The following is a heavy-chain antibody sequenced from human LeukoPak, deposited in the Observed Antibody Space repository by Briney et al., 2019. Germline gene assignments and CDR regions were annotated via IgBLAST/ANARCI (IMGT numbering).Heavy chain of an antibody. CDR3: ARGGLAVAGRGRLGIAFDY. Sequence: ASVKVSCKASGGTFSSYAISWVRQAPGQGLEWMGGIIPSFGTANYAQKFQGRVTITADESTSTAYMELSSLRSEDTAVYYCARGGLAVAGRGRLGIAFDYWGQGTLVTVSS. D-gene: IGHD6-19*01. CDR1: GGTFSSYA. V-gene: IGHV1-69*13. CDR2: IIPSFGTA. J-gene: IGHJ4*02.